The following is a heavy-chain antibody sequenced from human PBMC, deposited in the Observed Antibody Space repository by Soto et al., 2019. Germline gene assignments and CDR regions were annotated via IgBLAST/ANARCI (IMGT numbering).Heavy chain of an antibody. CDR3: ARCVRYYGSGSPAGYYYYMDV. J-gene: IGHJ6*03. V-gene: IGHV3-66*01. Sequence: GGSLRLSCAASGFTVSSNYMSWVRQAPGKGLEWVSVIYSGGSTYYADSVKGRFTISRDNSKNTLYLQMNSLRAEDTAVYYCARCVRYYGSGSPAGYYYYMDVWGKGTTVTVSS. D-gene: IGHD3-10*01. CDR2: IYSGGST. CDR1: GFTVSSNY.